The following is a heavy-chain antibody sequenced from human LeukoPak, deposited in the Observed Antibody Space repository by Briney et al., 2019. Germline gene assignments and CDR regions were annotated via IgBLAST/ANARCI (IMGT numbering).Heavy chain of an antibody. V-gene: IGHV3-53*01. CDR1: EFTVSRNY. CDR3: TRDQINY. D-gene: IGHD3-16*01. Sequence: GGSPRLSCTASEFTVSRNYMLWVRQAPGKGLEWVSLIFSNGDTHYADSVKGRFTISRDTSKNTVSLQMNSLRVEDTAMYYCTRDQINYWGQGTLVTVSS. CDR2: IFSNGDT. J-gene: IGHJ4*02.